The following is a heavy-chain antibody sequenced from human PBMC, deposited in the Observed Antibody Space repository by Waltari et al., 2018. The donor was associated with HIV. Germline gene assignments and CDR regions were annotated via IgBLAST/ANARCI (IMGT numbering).Heavy chain of an antibody. CDR2: SNPGGNST. J-gene: IGHJ4*02. D-gene: IGHD2-15*01. CDR3: ASAPCGGGSCRLFDY. V-gene: IGHV1-46*01. CDR1: GYTFISYY. Sequence: QVQLVQSGAEVKKPGASVKVSCKASGYTFISYYMHWVRQAPGQGLELMGVSNPGGNSTSYVQEFRGRCTKTRGTSTSTVYMELSRLRAEDTCVYYCASAPCGGGSCRLFDYWGQGTLVTVSS.